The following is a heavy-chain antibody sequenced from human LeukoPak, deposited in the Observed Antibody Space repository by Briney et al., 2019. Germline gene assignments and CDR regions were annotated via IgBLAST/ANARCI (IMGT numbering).Heavy chain of an antibody. V-gene: IGHV3-48*01. J-gene: IGHJ4*02. Sequence: GGSLRLSCAASGFTFNMYSMNWVRQAPGKGLEWVSYISTSSSTIYYADSVKGRFTISRDNAKNSLYLQMNSLRADDMAVYYCARWGSTSCYDYWGQGTLVTVSS. CDR2: ISTSSSTI. CDR3: ARWGSTSCYDY. CDR1: GFTFNMYS. D-gene: IGHD2-2*01.